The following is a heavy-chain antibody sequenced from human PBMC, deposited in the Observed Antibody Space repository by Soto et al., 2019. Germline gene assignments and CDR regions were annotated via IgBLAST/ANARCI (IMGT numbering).Heavy chain of an antibody. CDR2: INHSGST. CDR3: ARGMRYDDSRRVLFAY. Sequence: SETLSLTCAVYGGSFSGYYWSWILQPPWKGLEWIGEINHSGSTNYNPSLKSRVTISVDTSKNQFSLKLSSVTAADTAVYYCARGMRYDDSRRVLFAYWGQGTLVTVSS. CDR1: GGSFSGYY. J-gene: IGHJ4*02. V-gene: IGHV4-34*01. D-gene: IGHD3-22*01.